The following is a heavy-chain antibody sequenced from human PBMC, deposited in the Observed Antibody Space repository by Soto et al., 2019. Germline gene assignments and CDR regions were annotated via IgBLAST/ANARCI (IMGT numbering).Heavy chain of an antibody. CDR1: GFTFSSYG. D-gene: IGHD3-3*01. CDR3: AKDHSNVFGVVIRGMDV. J-gene: IGHJ6*02. V-gene: IGHV3-30*18. Sequence: GGSLRLSCAASGFTFSSYGMHWVRQAPGKGLEWVAVISYDGSNKYYADSVKGRFTISRDNSKNTLYLQMNSLRAEDTAVYYCAKDHSNVFGVVIRGMDVWGQGTTGTVS. CDR2: ISYDGSNK.